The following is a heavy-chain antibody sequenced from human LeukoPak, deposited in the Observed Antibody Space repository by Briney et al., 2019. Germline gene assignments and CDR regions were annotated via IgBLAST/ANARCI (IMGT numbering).Heavy chain of an antibody. CDR2: IYYSGTT. CDR3: ARSIDSTSGFHLDH. J-gene: IGHJ4*02. V-gene: IGHV4-31*03. D-gene: IGHD2-8*01. Sequence: PSETLSLTCTVSGGSISSGDYYWSCIRQHPGNGLEWIGYIYYSGTTYYNPSLKSRVTISSDTSKNQFSLKLSSVTAADTAVYYCARSIDSTSGFHLDHWGQGTLVTVSS. CDR1: GGSISSGDYY.